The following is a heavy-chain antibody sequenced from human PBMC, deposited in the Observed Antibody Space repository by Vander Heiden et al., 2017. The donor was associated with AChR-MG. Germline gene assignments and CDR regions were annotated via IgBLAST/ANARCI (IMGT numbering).Heavy chain of an antibody. Sequence: QVQLVESGGGVVQPGRSLRLSCAASGFTFSSYGMHWVRQAPGKGLEWVAVIWYDGRKKDDADSVKGRFTISRDNSKNTLYMKMNSLRAEDTAVYDCGAVGAGLDYWGQGTLVTVSS. J-gene: IGHJ4*02. CDR3: GAVGAGLDY. D-gene: IGHD3-16*01. CDR2: IWYDGRKK. CDR1: GFTFSSYG. V-gene: IGHV3-33*01.